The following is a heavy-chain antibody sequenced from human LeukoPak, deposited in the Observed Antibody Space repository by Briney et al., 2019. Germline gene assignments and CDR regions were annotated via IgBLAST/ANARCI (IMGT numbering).Heavy chain of an antibody. D-gene: IGHD3-22*01. CDR1: GYTLTEFS. J-gene: IGHJ4*02. CDR3: AAVEREYFDTSGYFDY. V-gene: IGHV1-24*01. CDR2: LDPEDGVI. Sequence: ASVRVSCKVSGYTLTEFSIHWVRQAPGKGLEWMGGLDPEDGVIIYAQNFQGRVTVTEDTSTDTAYMDLSSLRSEDTAVYYCAAVEREYFDTSGYFDYWGQGTLVTVSS.